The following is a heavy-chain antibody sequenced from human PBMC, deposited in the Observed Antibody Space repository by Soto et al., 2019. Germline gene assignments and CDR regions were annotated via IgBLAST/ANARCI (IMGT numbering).Heavy chain of an antibody. CDR3: AREDFGVVIYYYYMDV. D-gene: IGHD3-3*01. CDR1: GFTFSSYN. Sequence: EVQLVESGGGLVQPGGSLRLSCAASGFTFSSYNMNWVRQAPGKGLEWISYISSSSGAMIYADAVKGRFTISRDNAKSSVELQMNSLRAEDTAVFYCAREDFGVVIYYYYMDVWGKGTTVTVSS. CDR2: ISSSSGAM. V-gene: IGHV3-48*01. J-gene: IGHJ6*03.